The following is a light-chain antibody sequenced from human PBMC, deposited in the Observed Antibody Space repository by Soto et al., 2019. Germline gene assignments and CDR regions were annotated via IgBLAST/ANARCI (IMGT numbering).Light chain of an antibody. V-gene: IGKV3-11*01. Sequence: EIVLTQSPATLSLSPGERATLSCRASQSVSSYLAWYQQKPGQAPRLLIYDASNRATGIPARFSGSGSGADVTHTISSIEPEDFAVYYCQQRSNWPTYTFGQGTKLEIK. CDR2: DAS. J-gene: IGKJ2*01. CDR1: QSVSSY. CDR3: QQRSNWPTYT.